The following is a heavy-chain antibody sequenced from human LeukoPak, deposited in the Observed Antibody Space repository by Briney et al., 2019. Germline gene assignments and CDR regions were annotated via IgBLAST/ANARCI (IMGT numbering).Heavy chain of an antibody. CDR2: INPNSGGT. Sequence: ASVKVSCKASGYTFTSYDINWVRQATGQGLEWMGWINPNSGGTNYAQKFQGRVTMTRDTSISTAYMELSRLRSDDTAVYYCARGKAMADYWGQGTLVTVSS. D-gene: IGHD5-18*01. J-gene: IGHJ4*02. V-gene: IGHV1-2*02. CDR1: GYTFTSYD. CDR3: ARGKAMADY.